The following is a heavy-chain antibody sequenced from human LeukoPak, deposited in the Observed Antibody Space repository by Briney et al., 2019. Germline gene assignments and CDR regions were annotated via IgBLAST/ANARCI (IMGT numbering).Heavy chain of an antibody. Sequence: GAAVTVSFKGCGYTFTKYGSSGVGQAAGRERDGMGWISAYNGKTNYAQKLQGRVTMTTDTSTSTAYMELRSLRSDDPAVYYCARAHTAMAEDYWGQGTLVTVSS. V-gene: IGHV1-18*04. J-gene: IGHJ4*02. CDR1: GYTFTKYG. CDR2: ISAYNGKT. D-gene: IGHD5-18*01. CDR3: ARAHTAMAEDY.